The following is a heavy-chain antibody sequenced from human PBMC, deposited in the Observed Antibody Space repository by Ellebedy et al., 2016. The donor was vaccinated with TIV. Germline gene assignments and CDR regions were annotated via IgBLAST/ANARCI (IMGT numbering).Heavy chain of an antibody. Sequence: GGSLRLXXAASGFTFSSYWMHWVRQAPGKGLVWVSRMKSDGSSISYADSVKGRFTISRDNARNTLYLQMNSLRAEDTAVYYCARVGAVAGRAFDYWGQGTLVTVSS. J-gene: IGHJ4*02. CDR1: GFTFSSYW. V-gene: IGHV3-74*01. D-gene: IGHD6-19*01. CDR2: MKSDGSSI. CDR3: ARVGAVAGRAFDY.